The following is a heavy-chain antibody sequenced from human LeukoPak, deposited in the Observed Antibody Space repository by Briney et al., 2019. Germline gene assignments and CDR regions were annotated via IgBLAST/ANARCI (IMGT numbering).Heavy chain of an antibody. CDR3: ARDLYYYDSSGYYVRFGFDY. CDR1: GGSISSGGYY. J-gene: IGHJ4*02. Sequence: PSETLSLTCAVSGGSISSGGYYWSWIRQHPGKGLEWIGYIYYSGSTYYNPSLKSRVTISVDTSKNQFSLKLSSVTAADTVVYYCARDLYYYDSSGYYVRFGFDYWGQETLVTVSS. CDR2: IYYSGST. D-gene: IGHD3-22*01. V-gene: IGHV4-31*11.